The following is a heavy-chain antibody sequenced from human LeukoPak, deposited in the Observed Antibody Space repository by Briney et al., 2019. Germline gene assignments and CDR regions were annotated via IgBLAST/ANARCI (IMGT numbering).Heavy chain of an antibody. CDR3: ARGNDYGDHVGIYFDS. J-gene: IGHJ4*02. D-gene: IGHD4-17*01. V-gene: IGHV3-7*03. Sequence: PGGSLRLSCAASGFTFGSYWMSWVSQAPGKGLEWVANIKQDESEKYYVDSVKGRFSISRDNARNSLYLQINSLRAEDTAVYHCARGNDYGDHVGIYFDSWGQGTLVTVSS. CDR2: IKQDESEK. CDR1: GFTFGSYW.